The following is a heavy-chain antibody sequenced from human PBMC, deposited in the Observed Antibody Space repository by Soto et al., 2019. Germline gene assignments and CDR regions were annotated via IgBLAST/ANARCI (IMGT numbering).Heavy chain of an antibody. CDR2: ISAYNGNT. D-gene: IGHD6-13*01. J-gene: IGHJ3*02. CDR1: GYTFTSYG. CDR3: ARGIAAAGYDAFDI. V-gene: IGHV1-18*01. Sequence: ASVKVSCEASGYTFTSYGISWVRQAPGQGLEWMGWISAYNGNTNYAQKLQGRVTTTTDTSTSTAYMELRSLRSDDTAVYYCARGIAAAGYDAFDIWGQGTMVTVSS.